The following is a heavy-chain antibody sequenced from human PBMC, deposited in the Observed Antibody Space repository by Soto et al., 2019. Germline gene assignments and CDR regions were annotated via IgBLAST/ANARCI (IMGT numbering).Heavy chain of an antibody. CDR1: GFTFRSYA. Sequence: GGYLRLSCAASGFTFRSYALRWVRQAPGKGLEWFSAISGSGGSTYYADSVKGRFTISRDNSKNTLYLQMNSLRAKDTAVYYCAKDEGVATNGSPSYYYYYGMDVWGQGT. CDR2: ISGSGGST. V-gene: IGHV3-23*01. CDR3: AKDEGVATNGSPSYYYYYGMDV. J-gene: IGHJ6*02. D-gene: IGHD5-12*01.